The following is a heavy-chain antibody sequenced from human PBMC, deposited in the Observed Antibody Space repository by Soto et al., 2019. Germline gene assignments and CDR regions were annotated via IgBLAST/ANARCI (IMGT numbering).Heavy chain of an antibody. V-gene: IGHV1-18*01. D-gene: IGHD2-15*01. Sequence: GASVKVSCKASGYTFTIYGIIWVRQAPGQGLEWMGWISAYNGNTNYAQKLQGRVTMTTDTSTSTAYMELRSLRSDDTAVYYCARVYCSGGSCTFPHYYYYGMDVWGQGTTVTVSS. CDR3: ARVYCSGGSCTFPHYYYYGMDV. J-gene: IGHJ6*02. CDR1: GYTFTIYG. CDR2: ISAYNGNT.